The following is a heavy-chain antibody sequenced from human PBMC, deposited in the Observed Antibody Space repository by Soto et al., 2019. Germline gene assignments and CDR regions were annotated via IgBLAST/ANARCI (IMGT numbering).Heavy chain of an antibody. CDR3: ATLGGPQLGARDY. Sequence: GGSLRLSCAASGFTFSSYKIHWVRQAPGKGLVWVSRIDGDGTGANYADSVKGQFTISRDNAKNTSYLQMNSLRVDDTAVYYCATLGGPQLGARDYWGQGTLVTVSS. CDR2: IDGDGTGA. J-gene: IGHJ4*02. V-gene: IGHV3-74*01. D-gene: IGHD7-27*01. CDR1: GFTFSSYK.